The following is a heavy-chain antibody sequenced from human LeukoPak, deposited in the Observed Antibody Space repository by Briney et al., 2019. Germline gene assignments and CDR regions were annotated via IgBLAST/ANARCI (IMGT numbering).Heavy chain of an antibody. Sequence: PGRSLRLSCAASGFTFDDFAMHWVRQAPGKGLEWVSGINWNSGTIDYADSVKGRFAISRDNAKNSPYLQMNSLRAEDTALYYCAKDVASVYTFGMDVWGQGTTVTVSS. CDR3: AKDVASVYTFGMDV. CDR1: GFTFDDFA. CDR2: INWNSGTI. V-gene: IGHV3-9*01. D-gene: IGHD2-8*01. J-gene: IGHJ6*02.